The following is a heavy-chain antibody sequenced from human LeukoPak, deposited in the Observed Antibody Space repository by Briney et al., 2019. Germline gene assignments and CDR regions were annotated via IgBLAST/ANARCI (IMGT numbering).Heavy chain of an antibody. CDR3: ANRPHCGGDCYDWFDP. J-gene: IGHJ5*02. Sequence: PSETLSLTCTVSGGSISSGDHYWSWIRQPPGKGLEWIGYIYYSGSTYYNPSLKSRVTISVDTSKNQSSLKLSSVTAADTAVYFCANRPHCGGDCYDWFDPWGQGTLVTVSS. CDR2: IYYSGST. V-gene: IGHV4-30-4*08. CDR1: GGSISSGDHY. D-gene: IGHD2-21*01.